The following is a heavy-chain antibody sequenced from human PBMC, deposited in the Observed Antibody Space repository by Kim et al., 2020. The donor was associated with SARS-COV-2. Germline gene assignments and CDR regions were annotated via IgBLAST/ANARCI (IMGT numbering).Heavy chain of an antibody. Sequence: ASVKVSCKVSGYTLTELSMHWVRQAPGKGLEWMGGFDPEDGETIYAQKFQGRVTMTEDTSTDTAYMELSSLRSEDTAVYYCATFAIPYSSSFLTSGRGYYFDYWGQGTLVTVSS. CDR3: ATFAIPYSSSFLTSGRGYYFDY. CDR1: GYTLTELS. CDR2: FDPEDGET. J-gene: IGHJ4*02. V-gene: IGHV1-24*01. D-gene: IGHD6-13*01.